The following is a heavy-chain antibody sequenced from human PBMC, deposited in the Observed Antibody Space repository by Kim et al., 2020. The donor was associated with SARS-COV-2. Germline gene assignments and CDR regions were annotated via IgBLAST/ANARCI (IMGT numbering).Heavy chain of an antibody. Sequence: RFTISRDNSKNTLYLQMNSLGAEDTAVYYCAKDRGYCTNGVCYWPPCFDYWGQGTLVTVSS. V-gene: IGHV3-30*02. J-gene: IGHJ4*02. D-gene: IGHD2-8*01. CDR3: AKDRGYCTNGVCYWPPCFDY.